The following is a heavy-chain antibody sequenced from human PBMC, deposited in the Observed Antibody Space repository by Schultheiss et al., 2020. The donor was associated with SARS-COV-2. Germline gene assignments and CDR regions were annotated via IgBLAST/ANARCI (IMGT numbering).Heavy chain of an antibody. CDR2: ISSSSSYI. D-gene: IGHD5-24*01. Sequence: GGSLRLSCAASGFTFSSYSMNWVRQAPGKGLEWVSSISSSSSYIYYEDSVKGRFTISRDNAKNSLYLQMNSLRAEDTAVYYCARQRWLQFPFDYWGQGTLVTVSS. CDR3: ARQRWLQFPFDY. CDR1: GFTFSSYS. V-gene: IGHV3-21*01. J-gene: IGHJ4*02.